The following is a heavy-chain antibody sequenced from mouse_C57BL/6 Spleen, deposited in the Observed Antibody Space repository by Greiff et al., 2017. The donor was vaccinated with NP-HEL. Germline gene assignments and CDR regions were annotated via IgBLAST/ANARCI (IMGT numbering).Heavy chain of an antibody. CDR1: GFTFSNYW. D-gene: IGHD2-4*01. V-gene: IGHV6-3*01. CDR3: TGRDDYGYYYAMDY. CDR2: IRLKSDNYAT. Sequence: EVKLQESGGGLVQPGGSMKLSCVASGFTFSNYWMNWVRQSPEKGLEWVAQIRLKSDNYATHYAESVKGRFTISRDDSKSSVYLQMNNLRAEDTGIYYCTGRDDYGYYYAMDYWGQGTSVTVSS. J-gene: IGHJ4*01.